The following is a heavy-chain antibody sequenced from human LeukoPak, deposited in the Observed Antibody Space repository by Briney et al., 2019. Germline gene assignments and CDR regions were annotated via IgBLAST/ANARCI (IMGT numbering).Heavy chain of an antibody. D-gene: IGHD5-18*01. J-gene: IGHJ6*02. CDR1: GFTFSSYG. V-gene: IGHV3-33*01. CDR2: IWYDGSNK. Sequence: PGGSLRLSCAASGFTFSSYGMHWVRQAPGKGLEWVAGIWYDGSNKYYADSVKGRFTISRDNSKNTLYLQMNSLRAEDAAVYSCASPEVDTAMVYYYGMDVWGQGTTVTVSS. CDR3: ASPEVDTAMVYYYGMDV.